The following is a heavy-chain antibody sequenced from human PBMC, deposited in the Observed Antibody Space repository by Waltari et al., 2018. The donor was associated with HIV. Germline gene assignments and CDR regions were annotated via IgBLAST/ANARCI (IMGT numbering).Heavy chain of an antibody. J-gene: IGHJ6*02. CDR3: ARVFGSGGSCYGDGRYGMDG. CDR1: GGSISSGSYY. Sequence: QVQLQESGPGLVKPLQTLSLTCTVSGGSISSGSYYWNWIRQPAGKGLEWIGRIYPSGNTNDNHSIKSRVTIAVEQSKNQFALKRSSVTAADTAVDYCARVFGSGGSCYGDGRYGMDGWGQGTTVTVSS. D-gene: IGHD2-15*01. CDR2: IYPSGNT. V-gene: IGHV4-61*02.